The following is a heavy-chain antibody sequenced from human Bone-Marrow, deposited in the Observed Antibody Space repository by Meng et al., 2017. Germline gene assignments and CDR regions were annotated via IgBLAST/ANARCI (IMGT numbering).Heavy chain of an antibody. CDR2: IFSNDEK. CDR3: ARILYDYVWGSYRYKRYAFDI. J-gene: IGHJ3*02. D-gene: IGHD3-16*02. CDR1: GFSLSNARMG. Sequence: SGPTLVKPTETRTLTCTVSGFSLSNARMGVSWIRQPPGKALEWLAHIFSNDEKSYSTTLKSRLTISKDTSKSQVVLTMTNMDPVDTATYYCARILYDYVWGSYRYKRYAFDIWGQETMVTVSS. V-gene: IGHV2-26*01.